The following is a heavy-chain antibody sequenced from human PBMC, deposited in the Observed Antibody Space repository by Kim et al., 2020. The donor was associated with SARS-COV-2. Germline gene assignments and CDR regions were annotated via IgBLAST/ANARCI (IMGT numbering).Heavy chain of an antibody. CDR2: IYSGAYT. CDR3: ARDGGYYFDS. D-gene: IGHD3-16*01. V-gene: IGHV3-53*01. J-gene: IGHJ4*02. CDR1: GFTVSSND. Sequence: GSVRLSCAASGFTVSSNDMRWVRQAPGRGLEWVSVIYSGAYTHYADSVKGRFTISRDNSKNTLYLQMNSLRAEDTAVYYCARDGGYYFDSWGQGTLVTVSS.